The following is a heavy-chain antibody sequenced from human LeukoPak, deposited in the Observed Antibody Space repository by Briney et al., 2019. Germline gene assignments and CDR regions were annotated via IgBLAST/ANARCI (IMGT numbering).Heavy chain of an antibody. V-gene: IGHV1-18*01. J-gene: IGHJ5*02. D-gene: IGHD1-26*01. CDR1: GYTFTSYG. CDR2: ISAYNGNT. Sequence: ASVKVSCKASGYTFTSYGISWLRQAPGQGLEWMGWISAYNGNTNYAQKLQGRVTVTTDTSTSTAYMELRSLRSDDTAVYYCARGVSWELLVDDWFDPWGQGTLVTVSS. CDR3: ARGVSWELLVDDWFDP.